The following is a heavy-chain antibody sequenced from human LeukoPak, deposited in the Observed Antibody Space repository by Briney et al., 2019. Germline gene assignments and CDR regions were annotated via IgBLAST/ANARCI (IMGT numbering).Heavy chain of an antibody. D-gene: IGHD1-26*01. J-gene: IGHJ6*02. CDR3: ARGSGSYYYGMDV. CDR2: IYYSGST. Sequence: SETLSLTCTVSGGSISSFYWSWIRQPPGKGLEWIGYIYYSGSTNYNPSLKSRVTISVDTSKNQFSLRLSSVTAADTAVYYCARGSGSYYYGMDVWGQGTKATVSS. V-gene: IGHV4-59*01. CDR1: GGSISSFY.